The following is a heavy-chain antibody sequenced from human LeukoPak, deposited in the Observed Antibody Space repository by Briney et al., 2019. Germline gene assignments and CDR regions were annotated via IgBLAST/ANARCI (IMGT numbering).Heavy chain of an antibody. CDR3: TTETETTLLRGVILIRTHYFDY. D-gene: IGHD3-10*01. J-gene: IGHJ4*02. V-gene: IGHV3-15*01. CDR1: GFTFSIYA. CDR2: IKSTTDGGTT. Sequence: KPGGSLRLSCAASGFTFSIYAMSWVRQAPGKGLEWVGRIKSTTDGGTTDYAAPVKGRFTISRDDSKNTLYLQMNSLKTEDTALYYCTTETETTLLRGVILIRTHYFDYWGQGTLVTVSS.